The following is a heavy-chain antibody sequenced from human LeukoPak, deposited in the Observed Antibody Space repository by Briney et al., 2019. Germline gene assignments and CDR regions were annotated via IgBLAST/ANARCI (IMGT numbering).Heavy chain of an antibody. CDR3: ARVAIEGRDRHNAFDI. CDR2: INHSGST. J-gene: IGHJ3*02. D-gene: IGHD5-12*01. Sequence: SETLSLTCAVYGGSFSGYYWSWIRQPPGKGLEWSGEINHSGSTNYNPSLMSRVTISVDTSKNQFSLKLSSVTAADTAVYYCARVAIEGRDRHNAFDIWGQGTMVTVSS. CDR1: GGSFSGYY. V-gene: IGHV4-34*01.